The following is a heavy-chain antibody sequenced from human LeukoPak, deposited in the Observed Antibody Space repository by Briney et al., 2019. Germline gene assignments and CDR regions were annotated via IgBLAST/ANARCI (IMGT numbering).Heavy chain of an antibody. V-gene: IGHV3-72*01. CDR1: GLSFSDYY. CDR3: TRVGYYDRNGDSIDALDI. D-gene: IGHD3-22*01. J-gene: IGHJ3*02. CDR2: TRNKAKGHTT. Sequence: GGSLRLFCEVSGLSFSDYYIDWVRQAPGRGLEWVGRTRNKAKGHTTEYAASLEGRFTISRDGSKNSVYLQMNSLKIEDTAVYSCTRVGYYDRNGDSIDALDIWGQGTWVTVSS.